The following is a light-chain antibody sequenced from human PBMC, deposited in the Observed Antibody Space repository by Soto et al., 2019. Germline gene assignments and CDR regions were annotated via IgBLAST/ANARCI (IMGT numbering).Light chain of an antibody. CDR1: SSDIGAYDL. V-gene: IGLV2-14*03. J-gene: IGLJ1*01. Sequence: QSLLTEPASVSLSTGHSITISCIGTSSDIGAYDLVSWYQQHPGRAPKLIIYEVSHRFSGLSYRFSGSKSGNTASLTISGLQAEDEGDYYCTSFAPGRIYVFGSGTKVTVL. CDR2: EVS. CDR3: TSFAPGRIYV.